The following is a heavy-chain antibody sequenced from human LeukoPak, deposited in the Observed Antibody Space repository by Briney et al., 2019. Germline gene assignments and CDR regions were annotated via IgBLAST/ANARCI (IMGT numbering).Heavy chain of an antibody. D-gene: IGHD1-1*01. CDR2: ISWNSGSI. Sequence: GRSLRLSCAASGFTFDDYAMHWVRQAPGKGLEWVSGISWNSGSIGYADSVKGRFTISRDNSKNTLYLQMNSLRAEDTAVYYCAKRNLAGYFDYWGQGTLVTVSS. V-gene: IGHV3-9*01. CDR1: GFTFDDYA. J-gene: IGHJ4*02. CDR3: AKRNLAGYFDY.